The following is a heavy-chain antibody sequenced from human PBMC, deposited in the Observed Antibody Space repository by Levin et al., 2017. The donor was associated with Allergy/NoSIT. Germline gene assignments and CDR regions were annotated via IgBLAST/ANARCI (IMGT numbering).Heavy chain of an antibody. CDR2: ISSSSSYT. J-gene: IGHJ4*02. CDR3: ARDLGGDYVYFDY. V-gene: IGHV3-11*05. CDR1: GFTFSDYY. D-gene: IGHD4-17*01. Sequence: GESLKISCAASGFTFSDYYMSWIRQAPGKGLEWVSYISSSSSYTNYADSVKGRFTISRDNAKNSLYLQMNSLRAEDTAVYYCARDLGGDYVYFDYWGQGTLVTVSS.